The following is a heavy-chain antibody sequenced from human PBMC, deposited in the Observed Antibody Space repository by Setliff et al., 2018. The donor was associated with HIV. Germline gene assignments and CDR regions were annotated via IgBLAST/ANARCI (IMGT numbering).Heavy chain of an antibody. CDR1: GGSISSSSSY. CDR2: IYSSGST. CDR3: ARDFDYGSDPGFFDP. Sequence: PSETLSLTCIVSGGSISSSSSYWGWIRQPPGKGLEWIGNIYSSGSTNYNPSLKSRVSMSVDTSKNQFSLKVNSVTAADTAVYYCARDFDYGSDPGFFDPWGQGTLVTVSS. V-gene: IGHV4-39*07. J-gene: IGHJ5*02. D-gene: IGHD3-10*01.